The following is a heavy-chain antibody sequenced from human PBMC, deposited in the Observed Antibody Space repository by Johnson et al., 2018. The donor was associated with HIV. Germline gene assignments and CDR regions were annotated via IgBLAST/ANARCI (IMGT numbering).Heavy chain of an antibody. V-gene: IGHV3-23*04. J-gene: IGHJ3*02. CDR1: GFTFSSYA. D-gene: IGHD3-10*01. CDR3: AKTYAEGEVRDAFDI. CDR2: ISCGGGGT. Sequence: MLLVESGGGVVQPGRSLRLSCAASGFTFSSYAMHWVRQAPGKGLEWVSGISCGGGGTYYADSVKGRFTISRDNSKNTLYLQMNSLRAEDTAVYYCAKTYAEGEVRDAFDIWGQGTMVTVSS.